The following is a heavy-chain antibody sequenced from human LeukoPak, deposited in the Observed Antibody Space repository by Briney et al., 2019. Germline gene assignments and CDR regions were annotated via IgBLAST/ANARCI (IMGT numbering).Heavy chain of an antibody. V-gene: IGHV3-7*03. Sequence: GGSLRLSCAASGFTFSSYWMSWVRQAPGKGLEWVANIKQDGSEKYYVDSVKGRFTISRDNAKNSLYLQMNSLRAEDTALYYCAKSSMALADFDYWGQGTLVTVSS. CDR1: GFTFSSYW. J-gene: IGHJ4*02. CDR2: IKQDGSEK. CDR3: AKSSMALADFDY.